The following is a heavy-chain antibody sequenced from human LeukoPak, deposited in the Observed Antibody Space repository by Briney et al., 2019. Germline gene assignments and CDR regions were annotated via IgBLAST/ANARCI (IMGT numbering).Heavy chain of an antibody. CDR1: GGSFSGYY. V-gene: IGHV4-34*01. Sequence: SETLSLTCAVYGGSFSGYYWSWIRQPLGKGLEWIGEINHSGSTNYNPSLKSRVTISVDTSKNQFSLKLSSVTAADTAVYYCARGRDGWPYWYFDLWGRGTLVTVSS. CDR2: INHSGST. D-gene: IGHD5-24*01. CDR3: ARGRDGWPYWYFDL. J-gene: IGHJ2*01.